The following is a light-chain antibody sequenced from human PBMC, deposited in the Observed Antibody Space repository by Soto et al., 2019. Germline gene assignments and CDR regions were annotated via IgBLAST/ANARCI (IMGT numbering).Light chain of an antibody. CDR2: MND. CDR1: TSNILRNY. Sequence: QSLLTHHTSSSGNPGQRLTISCSGSTSNILRNYVYWYRQLPGTAPRPLISMNDQRPSGVPDRFSASKSGASASLAISGLRSEDEADYYCAWWDDSLSGYVFGTGTKVTVL. V-gene: IGLV1-47*01. CDR3: AWWDDSLSGYV. J-gene: IGLJ1*01.